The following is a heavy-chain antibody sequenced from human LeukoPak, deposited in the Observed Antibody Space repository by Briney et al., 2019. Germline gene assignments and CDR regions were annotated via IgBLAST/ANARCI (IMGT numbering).Heavy chain of an antibody. CDR2: IWYDGSNK. Sequence: PGRSLRRSCAASGFTFSSYGMHWVRQAPGKGLEWVAVIWYDGSNKYYADSVKGRFTISRDNSKNTLYLQMNSLRAEDTAVYYCARDWYYYDSSGYYPAYAFDYWGQGTLVTVSS. J-gene: IGHJ4*02. CDR3: ARDWYYYDSSGYYPAYAFDY. V-gene: IGHV3-33*01. D-gene: IGHD3-22*01. CDR1: GFTFSSYG.